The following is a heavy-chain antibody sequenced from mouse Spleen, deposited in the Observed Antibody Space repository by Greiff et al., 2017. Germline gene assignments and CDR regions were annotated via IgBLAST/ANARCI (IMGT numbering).Heavy chain of an antibody. V-gene: IGHV1-59*01. CDR3: AREGYYGNPYAMDY. D-gene: IGHD2-1*01. CDR1: GYTFTSYW. Sequence: QVQLQQPGAELVRPGTSVKLSCKASGYTFTSYWMHWVKQRPGQGLEWIGVIDPSDSYTNYNQKFKGKATLTVDTSSSTAYMQLSSLTSEDSAVYYCAREGYYGNPYAMDYWGQGTSVTVSS. CDR2: IDPSDSYT. J-gene: IGHJ4*01.